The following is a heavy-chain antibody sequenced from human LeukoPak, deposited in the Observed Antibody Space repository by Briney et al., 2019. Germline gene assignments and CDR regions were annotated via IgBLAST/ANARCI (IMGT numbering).Heavy chain of an antibody. J-gene: IGHJ3*02. CDR3: ARGWGNDYGVHDAFDI. Sequence: ASVKVSCKASGYTFTAYSMHWVRQAPGHGLEWMGIINPTGGSTSYAQKFQGRVTMTRDTSTSTVYMELSSLRSEDTAVYYCARGWGNDYGVHDAFDIWGQGTVVTVSS. V-gene: IGHV1-46*01. D-gene: IGHD4-17*01. CDR1: GYTFTAYS. CDR2: INPTGGST.